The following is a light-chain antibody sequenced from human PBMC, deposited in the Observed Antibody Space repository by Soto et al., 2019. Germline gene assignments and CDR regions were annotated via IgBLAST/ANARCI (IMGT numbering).Light chain of an antibody. Sequence: EIVMTQSPATLSVSPGERVTLSCRASRSVSTDLAWYQQKPGQPPRILIYGAFTRSPGIPARFSGSGSGTEFTLAISSLQSEDVAVYYCQQYIGWHPSLTFGQGTKLQIK. J-gene: IGKJ2*01. CDR3: QQYIGWHPSLT. CDR2: GAF. V-gene: IGKV3-15*01. CDR1: RSVSTD.